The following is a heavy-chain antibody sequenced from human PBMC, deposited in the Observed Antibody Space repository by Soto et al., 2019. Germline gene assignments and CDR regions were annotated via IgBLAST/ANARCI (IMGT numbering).Heavy chain of an antibody. CDR3: AREGGIVGATAADY. CDR1: GGSISSGGYY. D-gene: IGHD1-26*01. CDR2: IYYSGRT. Sequence: QVQLQESGPGLVKPSQTLSLTCTVSGGSISSGGYYWSWIRQHPGKGLEWIGYIYYSGRTYYNPSLKSRVTISVDASKNQFSLKLSSVTAADTAVYYCAREGGIVGATAADYWGQGTLVTVSS. V-gene: IGHV4-31*03. J-gene: IGHJ4*02.